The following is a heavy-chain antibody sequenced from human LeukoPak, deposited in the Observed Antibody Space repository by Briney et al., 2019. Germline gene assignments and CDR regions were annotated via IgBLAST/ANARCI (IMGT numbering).Heavy chain of an antibody. CDR3: ATIWARYLDAFDI. V-gene: IGHV1-24*01. CDR2: FDPEDGET. CDR1: GYSLIELS. Sequence: ASVKVSCKDSGYSLIELSMHWVRQAPGKGLEWMGGFDPEDGETIYAQKFQGRVTMTEDTSTDTAYMELSSLRSEDTAVYYCATIWARYLDAFDIWGQGTMVTVSS. J-gene: IGHJ3*02. D-gene: IGHD3-16*01.